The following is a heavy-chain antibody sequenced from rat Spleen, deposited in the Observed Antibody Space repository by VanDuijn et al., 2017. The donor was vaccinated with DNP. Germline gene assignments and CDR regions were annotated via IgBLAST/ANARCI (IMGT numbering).Heavy chain of an antibody. J-gene: IGHJ4*01. CDR1: GFTFSDYY. Sequence: EVQVVESGGGLVQPGRSLTLSCAASGFTFSDYYMAWVRQAPAKGLEWVATISYNGGTPYYRDTVKGRLTISRDNAKSTLYLQMDSLRSEDTATYYCARHRTIMPYYYAMDAWGQGASVTVSS. CDR3: ARHRTIMPYYYAMDA. CDR2: ISYNGGTP. D-gene: IGHD1-12*01. V-gene: IGHV5-7*01.